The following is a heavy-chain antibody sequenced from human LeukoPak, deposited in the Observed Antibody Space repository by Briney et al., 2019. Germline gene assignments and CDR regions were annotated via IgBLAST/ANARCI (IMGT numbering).Heavy chain of an antibody. CDR3: AKGVQELRGYSDY. CDR1: GFTFSSYV. D-gene: IGHD1-26*01. J-gene: IGHJ4*02. V-gene: IGHV3-23*01. CDR2: ISGSGGST. Sequence: GGSLRLSCAASGFTFSSYVLSWVRQAPGKGLDWVSGISGSGGSTYYADSVKGRFTISRDNSKNTLYLQMNSLRAEDTAVYYCAKGVQELRGYSDYWGQGTLVTVSS.